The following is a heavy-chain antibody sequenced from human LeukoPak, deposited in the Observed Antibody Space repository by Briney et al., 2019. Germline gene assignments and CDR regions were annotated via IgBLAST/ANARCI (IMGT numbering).Heavy chain of an antibody. J-gene: IGHJ4*02. Sequence: PGGSLRLSCAASGFTFSSYSMNWVRQAPGKGLEWVSYISSSSTIYYADSVKGRFTISRDNAKNSLYLQMNSLRDEDTAVYYCARSSRTDYWGQGTLVTVSS. CDR1: GFTFSSYS. D-gene: IGHD1-14*01. CDR3: ARSSRTDY. CDR2: ISSSSTI. V-gene: IGHV3-48*02.